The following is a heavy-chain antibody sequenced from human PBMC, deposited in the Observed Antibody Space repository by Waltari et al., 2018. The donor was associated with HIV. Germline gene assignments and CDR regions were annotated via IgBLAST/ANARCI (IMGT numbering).Heavy chain of an antibody. J-gene: IGHJ4*02. CDR2: INHSGST. CDR3: ARGGNYYRSGSYYKLDY. V-gene: IGHV4-34*01. D-gene: IGHD3-10*01. CDR1: GWSFRDYY. Sequence: QVQLQQWGAGLLKPSEPLSPTCAVYGWSFRDYYWRGIRQPPGKGLEWIGEINHSGSTNYNPSLNSRVTISVDTSKNQFSLKLSSVTAADTAVYYCARGGNYYRSGSYYKLDYWGQGTLVTVSS.